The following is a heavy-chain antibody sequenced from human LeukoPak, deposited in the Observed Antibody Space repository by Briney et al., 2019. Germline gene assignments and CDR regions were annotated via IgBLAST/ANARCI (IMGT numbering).Heavy chain of an antibody. Sequence: GASVKVSCKASGYTFTNYYIHCMRQAPGQGLEWMGVILPGGGSTSYAQKFQGRVTMTRDMSTNTVYMVLSSLRSEDTAVYYCARDLRKWELPGGYWGQGTLVTVSS. CDR1: GYTFTNYY. CDR2: ILPGGGST. V-gene: IGHV1-46*01. CDR3: ARDLRKWELPGGY. J-gene: IGHJ4*02. D-gene: IGHD1-26*01.